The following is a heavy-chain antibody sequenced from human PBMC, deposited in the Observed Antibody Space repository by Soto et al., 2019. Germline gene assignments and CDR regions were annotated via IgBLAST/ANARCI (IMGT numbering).Heavy chain of an antibody. V-gene: IGHV3-30-3*01. J-gene: IGHJ2*01. CDR2: ISYDGSNK. CDR1: GFTFSSYA. D-gene: IGHD4-4*01. Sequence: QVQLVESGGGVVQPGRSLRLSCAASGFTFSSYAMHWVRQAPGKGLEWVAVISYDGSNKYYADSVKGRFTISRDNSKNTLYLQMNSLGAEDTAVYYCARPLWRDDYNWGYFELWGRGTLVTVSS. CDR3: ARPLWRDDYNWGYFEL.